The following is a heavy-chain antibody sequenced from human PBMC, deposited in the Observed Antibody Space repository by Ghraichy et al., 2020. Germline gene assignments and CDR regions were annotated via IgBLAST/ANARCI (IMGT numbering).Heavy chain of an antibody. CDR1: GGSISGSNW. Sequence: SETLSLTCAVSGGSISGSNWWSWVRQSPGKGLEWIGEIYHSGSTKFNPSLKSRVTLSVDKSKNQFSLKLSSVTAADTAVYYCARSNWFDPWGQGTLVTVSS. CDR2: IYHSGST. V-gene: IGHV4-4*02. CDR3: ARSNWFDP. J-gene: IGHJ5*02.